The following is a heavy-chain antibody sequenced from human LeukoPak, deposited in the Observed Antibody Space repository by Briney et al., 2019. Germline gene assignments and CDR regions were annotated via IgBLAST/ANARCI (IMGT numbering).Heavy chain of an antibody. V-gene: IGHV3-66*01. CDR1: GFTVSNNY. CDR2: IYPGGNT. Sequence: GGSLRLSCAASGFTVSNNYMNWVRQAPGRGLEWVSVIYPGGNTYYADSVKGRFTISRDNSKNTLYLQMNSLRAEGTAVYYCARAYGTLRVTGGYWGQGTLVTVSS. D-gene: IGHD1-1*01. CDR3: ARAYGTLRVTGGY. J-gene: IGHJ4*02.